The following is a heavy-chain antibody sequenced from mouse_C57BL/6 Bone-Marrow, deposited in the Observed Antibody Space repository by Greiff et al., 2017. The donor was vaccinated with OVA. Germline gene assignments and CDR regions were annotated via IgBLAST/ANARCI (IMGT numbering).Heavy chain of an antibody. Sequence: QVTLKESGPGILQSSQTLSLTCSFSGFSLSTSGMGVSWIRQPSGKGLEWLAHIYWDDDKRYNPSLKSRLTISKDTSRNQVFLKITSVDTADTATYYCARRAAGEPHYYAMDYWGQGTSVTVSS. CDR3: ARRAAGEPHYYAMDY. V-gene: IGHV8-12*01. CDR1: GFSLSTSGMG. J-gene: IGHJ4*01. CDR2: IYWDDDK.